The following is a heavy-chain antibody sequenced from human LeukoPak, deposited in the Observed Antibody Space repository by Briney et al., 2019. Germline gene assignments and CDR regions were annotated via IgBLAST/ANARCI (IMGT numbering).Heavy chain of an antibody. D-gene: IGHD3-10*01. CDR1: GYTFTSYD. V-gene: IGHV1-8*03. CDR2: MNPNSGNT. Sequence: ASVKVSCKASGYTFTSYDINWVRQATGQGLEWMGWMNPNSGNTGYAQKFQGRVTITRNTSISTAYMELSSLRSEDTAVYYCARDFSHGSGSPLGYWGQGTLVTVSS. J-gene: IGHJ4*02. CDR3: ARDFSHGSGSPLGY.